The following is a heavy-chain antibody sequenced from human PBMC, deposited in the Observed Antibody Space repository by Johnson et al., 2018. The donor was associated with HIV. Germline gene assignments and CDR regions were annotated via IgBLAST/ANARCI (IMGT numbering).Heavy chain of an antibody. Sequence: HVQLVESGGGLVQPGGSLRLSCVVSGFTFSDYWMTWVRQAPGKGLQWVAVISYDGHIKYYADSVKGRFTISRDNSKSTLYLQINSLRAEDAAVFYCARVGVGGYSADGAFDIWGQGTMVTVSS. CDR1: GFTFSDYW. V-gene: IGHV3-30*03. CDR3: ARVGVGGYSADGAFDI. CDR2: ISYDGHIK. J-gene: IGHJ3*02. D-gene: IGHD2-15*01.